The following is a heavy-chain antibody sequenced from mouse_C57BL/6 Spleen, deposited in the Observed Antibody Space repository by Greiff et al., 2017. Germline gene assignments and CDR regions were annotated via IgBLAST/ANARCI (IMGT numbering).Heavy chain of an antibody. V-gene: IGHV5-9-1*02. D-gene: IGHD1-1*01. Sequence: EVQVVESGEGLVKPGGSLKLSCAASGFTFSSYAMSWVRQTPEKRLAWVAYISSGGDYIYYADTVKGRFTISRDNARNTLYLQMSSLKSEDTAMYYCTRDYYGSSFDYRGQGTTLPVSS. CDR2: ISSGGDYI. J-gene: IGHJ2*01. CDR1: GFTFSSYA. CDR3: TRDYYGSSFDY.